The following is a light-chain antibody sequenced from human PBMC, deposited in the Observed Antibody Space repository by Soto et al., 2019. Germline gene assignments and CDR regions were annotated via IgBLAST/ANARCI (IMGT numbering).Light chain of an antibody. J-gene: IGKJ4*01. CDR1: QGIRHY. Sequence: AIQMTQSPSSLSASVGDRVTITCRASQGIRHYLGWYQQKPGKAPKLLIYAASSLQSGVPSRFRRSRSGKDFTRTISNLQPEYFSTYCCLRDYNYPLTFRGGTKVDIK. V-gene: IGKV1-6*01. CDR3: LRDYNYPLT. CDR2: AAS.